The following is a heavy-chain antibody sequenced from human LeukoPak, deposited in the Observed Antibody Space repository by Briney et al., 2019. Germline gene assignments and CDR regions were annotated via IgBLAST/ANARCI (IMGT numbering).Heavy chain of an antibody. D-gene: IGHD6-13*01. J-gene: IGHJ2*01. CDR2: IYYSGST. V-gene: IGHV4-31*03. CDR3: ARALIAAAGTGYFDL. CDR1: GGSISSGGYY. Sequence: SETLSLTCTVSGGSISSGGYYWSWIRQHPGKGLEWIGYIYYSGSTYYNPSLKSRVAISVDTSKNQFSLKLSSVTAADTAVYYCARALIAAAGTGYFDLWGRGTLVTVSS.